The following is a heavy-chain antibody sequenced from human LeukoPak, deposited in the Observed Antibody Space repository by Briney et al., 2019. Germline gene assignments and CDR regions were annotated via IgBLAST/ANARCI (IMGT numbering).Heavy chain of an antibody. V-gene: IGHV3-21*01. CDR2: ISSSSSYI. CDR1: GFTFSSYS. J-gene: IGHJ4*02. D-gene: IGHD3-10*01. CDR3: AREAITMVRLIDY. Sequence: GGSLRLSCAASGFTFSSYSMNWVRQAPGKGLEWVSSISSSSSYIYYADSVKGRFTISRDNAKNSLYLQMNSLRAEDTAVYYCAREAITMVRLIDYWGQGTLVTVPS.